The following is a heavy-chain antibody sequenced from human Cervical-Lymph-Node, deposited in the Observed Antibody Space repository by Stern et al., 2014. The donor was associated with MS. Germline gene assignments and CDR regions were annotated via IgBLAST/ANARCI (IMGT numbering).Heavy chain of an antibody. CDR1: GYTFTSYY. J-gene: IGHJ3*02. D-gene: IGHD3-22*01. CDR3: ARGAGVYYDSSGYDAFDI. V-gene: IGHV1-46*01. CDR2: INPSGGST. Sequence: MQLVESGAEVKKPGASVKVSCKASGYTFTSYYMHWVRQAPGQGLEWMGIINPSGGSTSYAQKFQGRVTMTRDTSTSTVYMELSSLRSEDTAVYYCARGAGVYYDSSGYDAFDIWGQGTMVTVSS.